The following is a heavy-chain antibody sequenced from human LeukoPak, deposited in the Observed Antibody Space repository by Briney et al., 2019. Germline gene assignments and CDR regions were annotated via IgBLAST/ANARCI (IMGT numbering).Heavy chain of an antibody. D-gene: IGHD4-17*01. CDR3: ARSRGSTVPYDY. CDR2: IIPIFGTA. V-gene: IGHV1-69*05. Sequence: ASVKVSCKASGGTFSSYAISWVRQAPGQGLEWMGGIIPIFGTANYAQKFQGRVTITTDEPTSTAYMELSSLRSEDTAVYYCARSRGSTVPYDYWGQGTLVTVSS. CDR1: GGTFSSYA. J-gene: IGHJ4*02.